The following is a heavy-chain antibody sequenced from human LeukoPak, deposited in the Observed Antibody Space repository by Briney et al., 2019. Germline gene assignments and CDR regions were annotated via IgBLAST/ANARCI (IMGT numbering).Heavy chain of an antibody. Sequence: GGSLRLSCAASGFTFSNAWMSWVRQAPGKGLEWVGRIKSKTDGGTTDYAAPVKGRFTISRDDSKNTLYLQMNSLKTEDTAVYYCTTRMIWFGELLANLLYWGQGTLVTVSS. CDR2: IKSKTDGGTT. CDR1: GFTFSNAW. D-gene: IGHD3-10*01. V-gene: IGHV3-15*01. CDR3: TTRMIWFGELLANLLY. J-gene: IGHJ4*02.